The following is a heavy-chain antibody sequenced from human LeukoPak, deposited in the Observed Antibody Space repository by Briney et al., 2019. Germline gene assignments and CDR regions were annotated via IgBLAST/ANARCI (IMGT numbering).Heavy chain of an antibody. CDR1: GGSFSGYY. Sequence: PSETLSLTCAVYGGSFSGYYWSWIRQPPGKGLEWIGEINHSGSTNYNPSLKSRVTISVDTSENQFSLKLSSVTAADTAVYYCARHALYYDILTGSLGWFDPWGQGTLVTVSS. D-gene: IGHD3-9*01. CDR3: ARHALYYDILTGSLGWFDP. CDR2: INHSGST. J-gene: IGHJ5*02. V-gene: IGHV4-34*01.